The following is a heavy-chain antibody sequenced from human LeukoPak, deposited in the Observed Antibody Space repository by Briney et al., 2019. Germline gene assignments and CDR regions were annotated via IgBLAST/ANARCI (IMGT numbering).Heavy chain of an antibody. CDR1: GRSISNYW. J-gene: IGHJ4*02. D-gene: IGHD6-13*01. Sequence: PSDTLSLTYTLSGRSISNYWWRWIRQPPGRGLEWIGYVFDSGGNNYTPSLKSRVTISVDTSKKQFSMKLSSVTAADTAVYYCARGYSSSWNYFDYWGQGTLVTVSS. CDR2: VFDSGGN. CDR3: ARGYSSSWNYFDY. V-gene: IGHV4-59*07.